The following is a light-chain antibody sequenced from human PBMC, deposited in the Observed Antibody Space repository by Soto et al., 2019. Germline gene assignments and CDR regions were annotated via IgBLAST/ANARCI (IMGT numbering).Light chain of an antibody. CDR3: QQYGSPRGT. CDR1: QSISNSN. CDR2: AAS. V-gene: IGKV3-20*01. J-gene: IGKJ1*01. Sequence: EIVLTQSPGTLSLSPGEGAALSCRASQSISNSNIAWYQQKPGQAPRLLVYAASRRATGIPVRFSGSGSGTDFTLTISRLEPEDFAIYYCQQYGSPRGTF.